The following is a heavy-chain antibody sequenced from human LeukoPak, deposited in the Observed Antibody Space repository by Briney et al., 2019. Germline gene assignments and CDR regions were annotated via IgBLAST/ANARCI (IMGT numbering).Heavy chain of an antibody. J-gene: IGHJ5*02. CDR2: INPNSGGT. CDR3: ARDRVAAAGTNWFDP. CDR1: GYTFTGYY. Sequence: GASVKVSCKASGYTFTGYYMHWVRQAPGRGLEWMGRINPNSGGTNYAQKFQGRVTMTRDTSISTAYMELSRLRSDDTAVYYCARDRVAAAGTNWFDPWGQGTLVTVSS. V-gene: IGHV1-2*06. D-gene: IGHD6-13*01.